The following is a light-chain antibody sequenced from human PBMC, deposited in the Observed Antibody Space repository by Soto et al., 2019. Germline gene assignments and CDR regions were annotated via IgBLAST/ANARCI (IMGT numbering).Light chain of an antibody. CDR2: EGS. J-gene: IGLJ1*01. V-gene: IGLV2-23*01. CDR1: SSDVGSYNL. Sequence: QSALTQPASVSGSPGQSITISCTGTSSDVGSYNLVSWYQQHPGKAPKLMIYEGSKRPSGVSNRFSGSKSGNTASLTISGLQAEDEADYYCCSYSGRGYFFGTGTKLTVL. CDR3: CSYSGRGYF.